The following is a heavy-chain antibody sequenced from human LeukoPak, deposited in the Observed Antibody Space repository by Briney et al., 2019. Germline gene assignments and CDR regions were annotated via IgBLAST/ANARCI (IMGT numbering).Heavy chain of an antibody. CDR1: GFTFSTAW. V-gene: IGHV3-15*01. J-gene: IGHJ4*02. Sequence: GGSLRLSCAASGFTFSTAWMGWVRQAPGKGLEWVGRIKSKTDGGTTDYAAPVKGRFTISRDDSKNTLYLQMNSLKTEDTAVYYCTTYDGYGDYFDYWGLGTLVTVSS. D-gene: IGHD5-24*01. CDR2: IKSKTDGGTT. CDR3: TTYDGYGDYFDY.